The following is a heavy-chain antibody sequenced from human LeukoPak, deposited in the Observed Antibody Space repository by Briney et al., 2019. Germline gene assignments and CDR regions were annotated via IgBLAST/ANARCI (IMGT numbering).Heavy chain of an antibody. Sequence: GESLKISCKGSGYRFTNYWIGWVRQMPGKGLEWMGIIYPDDSDTTYSPSFQGQVTISADKSISTAHLRWSSLKASDSAMYYCARRRGDHVFDYWGQGTLVTVSS. D-gene: IGHD4-17*01. CDR3: ARRRGDHVFDY. V-gene: IGHV5-51*01. CDR1: GYRFTNYW. J-gene: IGHJ4*02. CDR2: IYPDDSDT.